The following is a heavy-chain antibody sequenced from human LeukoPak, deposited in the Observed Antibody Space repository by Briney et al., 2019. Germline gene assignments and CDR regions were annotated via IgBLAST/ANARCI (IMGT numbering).Heavy chain of an antibody. J-gene: IGHJ4*02. Sequence: GGSLRLSCAASGFTFSNYWMHWVRQVPGKGLVWVSRINVDGSVKSYADSVKGRFTISRDNAKSTVSLQMNGLRAEDTAVYYCVRDLILVDTPGDDFDYWGQGALVTVSS. CDR1: GFTFSNYW. CDR3: VRDLILVDTPGDDFDY. V-gene: IGHV3-74*01. CDR2: INVDGSVK. D-gene: IGHD4-23*01.